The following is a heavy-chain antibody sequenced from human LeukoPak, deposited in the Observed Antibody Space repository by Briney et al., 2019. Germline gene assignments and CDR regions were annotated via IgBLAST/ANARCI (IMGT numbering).Heavy chain of an antibody. Sequence: SETLSLTCTVSGGSISSYYWSWIRQPPGKGLDWIGYIYYSGSTNYNPSLKSRVTISVDTSKNQFSLSLSSVTAADTAVYYCARRRSSGSGYYFYYWGQGTLVTVSS. V-gene: IGHV4-59*08. CDR3: ARRRSSGSGYYFYY. J-gene: IGHJ4*02. D-gene: IGHD6-19*01. CDR1: GGSISSYY. CDR2: IYYSGST.